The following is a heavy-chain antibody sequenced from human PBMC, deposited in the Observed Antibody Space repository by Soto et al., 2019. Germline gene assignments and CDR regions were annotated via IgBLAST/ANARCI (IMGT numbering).Heavy chain of an antibody. V-gene: IGHV1-2*02. CDR3: ARDGSDLYYYYYGMDV. J-gene: IGHJ6*02. Sequence: ASVKVSCKASGYTFTGYYMHWVRQAPGQGLEWMGWINPSSGGTNYAQKFQGRVTMTRDTSISTAYMELSRLRSDDTAVYYCARDGSDLYYYYYGMDVWGQGTTVTVSS. CDR1: GYTFTGYY. CDR2: INPSSGGT.